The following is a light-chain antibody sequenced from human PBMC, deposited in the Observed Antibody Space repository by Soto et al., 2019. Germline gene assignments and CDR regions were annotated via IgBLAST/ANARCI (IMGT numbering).Light chain of an antibody. CDR2: AAS. V-gene: IGKV1-9*01. J-gene: IGKJ4*01. CDR3: QQLNTYFLT. CDR1: QVIGSY. Sequence: DIQLTQSPSFLSASVGDRVTITCRASQVIGSYLAWYQQKPGTAPKLLIYAASALQRGVPSRFSGSVSGTEFTLTISSLQPEDSATYSCQQLNTYFLTFGGGTKVEIK.